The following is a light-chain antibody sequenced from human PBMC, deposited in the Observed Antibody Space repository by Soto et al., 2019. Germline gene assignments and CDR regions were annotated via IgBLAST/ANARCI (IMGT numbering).Light chain of an antibody. Sequence: IQMTQSPSTLSASVGDRVTITCRASHNIERWMAWHQQKPGKAPKLLIYDASTLQSGVPPRFSGSGSGTEFTLTIRSLQPDDIATYYCQQYSSYSAWTFGEGTKVDIK. J-gene: IGKJ1*01. CDR2: DAS. CDR1: HNIERW. V-gene: IGKV1-5*01. CDR3: QQYSSYSAWT.